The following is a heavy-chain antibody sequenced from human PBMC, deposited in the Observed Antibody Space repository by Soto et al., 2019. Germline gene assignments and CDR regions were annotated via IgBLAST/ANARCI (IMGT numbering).Heavy chain of an antibody. CDR1: GFRFDDAH. D-gene: IGHD5-12*01. CDR3: AWGKGWLRFTSPSH. CDR2: INYDSREK. Sequence: EVQLVESGGGLVQPGGSLGLSVPTSGFRFDDAHMPWVRLAPGEGWGWVANINYDSREKEYVDSVRGRFTISRDNTERSVFLQMNSLRAEDTAVYYCAWGKGWLRFTSPSHWGQGTLVTVSS. J-gene: IGHJ4*02. V-gene: IGHV3-7*03.